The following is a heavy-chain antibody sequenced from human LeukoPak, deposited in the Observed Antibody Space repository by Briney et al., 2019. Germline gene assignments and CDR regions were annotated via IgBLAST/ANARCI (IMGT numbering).Heavy chain of an antibody. CDR3: ARAVGSSESNWFDP. D-gene: IGHD1-26*01. Sequence: SETLSLTXTVSGGSISSGSYYWSWIGQPAGKGLEWIGRIYTSGSTNYNPSLKSRVTMSVDRSKNQFSLKLSSVTAADTAVYYCARAVGSSESNWFDPWGQGALVTVSS. V-gene: IGHV4-61*02. J-gene: IGHJ5*02. CDR2: IYTSGST. CDR1: GGSISSGSYY.